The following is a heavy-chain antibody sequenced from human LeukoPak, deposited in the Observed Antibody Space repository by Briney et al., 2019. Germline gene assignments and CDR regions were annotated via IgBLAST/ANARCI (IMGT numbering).Heavy chain of an antibody. CDR2: ISGSGGST. Sequence: GGSLRLSCAASGFTFSSYAMSWVRQAPGQGLEWVSAISGSGGSTYYADSVKGRFTISRDNSKNTLYLQMNSLRAEDTAVYYCAKEVPRGYLMGGYFDYWGQGTLVTVSS. CDR1: GFTFSSYA. J-gene: IGHJ4*02. D-gene: IGHD5-18*01. CDR3: AKEVPRGYLMGGYFDY. V-gene: IGHV3-23*01.